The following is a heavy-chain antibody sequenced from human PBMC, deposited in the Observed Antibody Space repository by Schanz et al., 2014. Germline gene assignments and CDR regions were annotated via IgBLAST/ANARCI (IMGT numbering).Heavy chain of an antibody. CDR2: IYSSGST. D-gene: IGHD2-21*01. V-gene: IGHV4-59*01. CDR3: ARAVGGNSALEWFDP. Sequence: QVQLQESGPGLVKPSETLSLTCTVSGGSISSFKWSWIRQPPGKGLEYIGYIYSSGSTNYNPSLESRVTMSVDTSKNQFSLKLSSVTAADTAVYYCARAVGGNSALEWFDPWGQGALVTVSS. J-gene: IGHJ5*02. CDR1: GGSISSFK.